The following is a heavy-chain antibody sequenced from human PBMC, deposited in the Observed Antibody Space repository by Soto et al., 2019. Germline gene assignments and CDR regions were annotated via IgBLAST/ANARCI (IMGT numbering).Heavy chain of an antibody. CDR2: MNPNSGNT. CDR3: AIRTPAYCGGDCYTDSFDI. CDR1: GYTFTSYD. J-gene: IGHJ3*02. V-gene: IGHV1-8*01. D-gene: IGHD2-21*02. Sequence: ASVKVSCKASGYTFTSYDINWVRQATGQGLEWMGWMNPNSGNTGYAQKFQGRVTMTRNTSISTAYMELSSLRSEDTAVYYCAIRTPAYCGGDCYTDSFDIWGQGTMVTVSS.